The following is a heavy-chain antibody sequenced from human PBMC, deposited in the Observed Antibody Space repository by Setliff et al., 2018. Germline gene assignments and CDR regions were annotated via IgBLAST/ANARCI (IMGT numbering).Heavy chain of an antibody. D-gene: IGHD1-26*01. CDR3: ARLGVGATTGKSYYFDY. Sequence: GASVKVSCKASGYTFTSYGISWVRQAPGQGLEWMGGIIPIFGTANYAQKFQGRVTITTDESTSTAYMELSSLRSEDTAVYYCARLGVGATTGKSYYFDYWGQGTLVTVSS. V-gene: IGHV1-69*05. CDR2: IIPIFGTA. CDR1: GYTFTSYG. J-gene: IGHJ4*02.